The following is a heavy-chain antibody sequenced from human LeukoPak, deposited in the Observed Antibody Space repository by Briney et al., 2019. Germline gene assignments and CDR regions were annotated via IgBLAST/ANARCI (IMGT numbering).Heavy chain of an antibody. CDR2: ISGSSWYI. J-gene: IGHJ6*02. V-gene: IGHV3-21*01. CDR3: ARDSHYYYGMDV. CDR1: GFTFCSYS. Sequence: KCGGPLRLSCAPSGFTFCSYSMHWARQAPGKGLEWVSSISGSSWYIYYAVSVKGRFPISRDHAKNSLYLQMTILRDEHTAVYYCARDSHYYYGMDVWGQGTTVTVSS.